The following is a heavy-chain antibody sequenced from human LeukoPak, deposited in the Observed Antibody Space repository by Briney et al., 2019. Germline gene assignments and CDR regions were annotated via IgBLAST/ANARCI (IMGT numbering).Heavy chain of an antibody. V-gene: IGHV3-66*01. Sequence: GGSLRLSCAASGFSVSNNYMSWVRQAPGKGMEWVSGIYSGGSTFYADSVKGRFTITRDNSKNTLYLQMNSLRAEDTAVYFCAKSQDGGRLFHFDYWGQGTLVTVSS. J-gene: IGHJ4*02. CDR1: GFSVSNNY. CDR3: AKSQDGGRLFHFDY. CDR2: IYSGGST. D-gene: IGHD1-26*01.